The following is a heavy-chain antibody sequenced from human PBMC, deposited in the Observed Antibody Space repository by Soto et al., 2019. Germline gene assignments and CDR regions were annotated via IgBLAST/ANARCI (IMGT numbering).Heavy chain of an antibody. J-gene: IGHJ4*02. CDR1: GFTFSSYS. V-gene: IGHV3-48*01. D-gene: IGHD6-13*01. Sequence: EVQLVESGGGLVQPGGSLRLSCAASGFTFSSYSMNWVRQAPGKGLEWVSYISSSSSTIYYADSVKGRCTISRDNAKNSLYLEMNSLRAEDTAVYYCARGTGSWYGFFDYWGQGTLVTVSS. CDR3: ARGTGSWYGFFDY. CDR2: ISSSSSTI.